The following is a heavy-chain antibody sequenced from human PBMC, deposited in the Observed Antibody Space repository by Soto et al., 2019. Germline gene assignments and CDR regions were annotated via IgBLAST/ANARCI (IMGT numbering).Heavy chain of an antibody. V-gene: IGHV3-7*01. CDR3: TRDLTSPFDY. D-gene: IGHD3-9*01. Sequence: GGSLRLSCAASGFAFSIYWMSLVRQSPGKGLEWVANIKQDGSEIYYVDSVKGRFTISRDNAKKTQYLQMNSLRAEDTAVYYCTRDLTSPFDYWGQGTVVTVSS. CDR2: IKQDGSEI. CDR1: GFAFSIYW. J-gene: IGHJ4*02.